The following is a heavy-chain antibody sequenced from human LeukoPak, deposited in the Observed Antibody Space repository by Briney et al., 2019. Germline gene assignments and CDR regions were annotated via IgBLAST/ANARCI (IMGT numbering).Heavy chain of an antibody. CDR3: AKDPYGDSSGYQDY. CDR2: ISGSGGST. CDR1: GFTFSSYA. J-gene: IGHJ4*02. V-gene: IGHV3-23*01. Sequence: GGSLRLSCAASGFTFSSYAMSWVRQAPGKGLEWVSAISGSGGSTYYADSVKGRFTISRDNSKNTLYLQMNSLRAEDTAVYYCAKDPYGDSSGYQDYWGQGTLVTVSS. D-gene: IGHD3-22*01.